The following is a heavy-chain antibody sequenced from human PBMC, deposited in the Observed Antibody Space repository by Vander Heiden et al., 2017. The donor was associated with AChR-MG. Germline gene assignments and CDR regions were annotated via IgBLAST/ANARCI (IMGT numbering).Heavy chain of an antibody. CDR1: GFTVSSYA. Sequence: EVQLLESGGGLVQPGGSLRLSCAASGFTVSSYAMGWVGQATGKGLEWVSAISGSGGSTYYAAPVKGRFTISRDNSKNTLYLQMNSLRAEDTAVYYCAKTLPSFDYDSSGLDYWGQGTLVTVSS. CDR2: ISGSGGST. V-gene: IGHV3-23*01. J-gene: IGHJ4*02. D-gene: IGHD3-22*01. CDR3: AKTLPSFDYDSSGLDY.